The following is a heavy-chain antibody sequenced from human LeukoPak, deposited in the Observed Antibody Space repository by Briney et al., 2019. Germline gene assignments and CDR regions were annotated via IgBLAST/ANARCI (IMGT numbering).Heavy chain of an antibody. D-gene: IGHD5-12*01. CDR2: IYTSGST. CDR1: GGSISSGSYY. CDR3: AREGGYSGYGPFDY. V-gene: IGHV4-61*02. Sequence: SSETLSLTCTVSGGSISSGSYYWSWIRQPAGKGLEWIGRIYTSGSTNYNPSLKSRVTISVDTSKNQFSLKLSSVTAADTAVYYCAREGGYSGYGPFDYWGQGTLVTVSS. J-gene: IGHJ4*02.